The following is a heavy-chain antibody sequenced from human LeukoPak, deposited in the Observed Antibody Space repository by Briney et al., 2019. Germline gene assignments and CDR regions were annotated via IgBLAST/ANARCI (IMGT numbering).Heavy chain of an antibody. V-gene: IGHV3-21*01. CDR2: ISISSNYI. D-gene: IGHD2-15*01. Sequence: PGRSLKLSCAASGFTFSNYNMNWVRQAPGKGLEWVSCISISSNYIYYPDSVKGRFTISRDNAKNSLYLQMNSLRAEDTAVYYCARDGGGGLDYWGQGTLVTVSS. CDR1: GFTFSNYN. CDR3: ARDGGGGLDY. J-gene: IGHJ4*02.